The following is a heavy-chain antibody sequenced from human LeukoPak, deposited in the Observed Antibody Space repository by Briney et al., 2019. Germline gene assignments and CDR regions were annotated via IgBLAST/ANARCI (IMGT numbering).Heavy chain of an antibody. V-gene: IGHV3-33*01. D-gene: IGHD3-3*01. CDR3: AEGIMIFGVVIKNYYSMDV. J-gene: IGHJ6*02. CDR1: GYTFSSHG. Sequence: PGGSLRLSCAASGYTFSSHGLHWVRQAPGKGLEWVAVIWYDGGKRYYADSVRGRFSISRDNSKSTLYLQMNSLRAEDTAVYYCAEGIMIFGVVIKNYYSMDVWGQGTTVTVSS. CDR2: IWYDGGKR.